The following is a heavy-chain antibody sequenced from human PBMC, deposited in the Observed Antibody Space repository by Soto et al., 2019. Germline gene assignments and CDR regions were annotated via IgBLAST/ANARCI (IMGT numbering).Heavy chain of an antibody. CDR3: TRGGYWTFDY. Sequence: SETLSLTCTVSGGSISSYDWSWIRQPPGKGLEWIGEIYQSGSTSYNPSLKSRVTISVDKSKNQFSLDLRSVTAADTAVYYCTRGGYWTFDYWGQGTLVTVSS. CDR2: IYQSGST. D-gene: IGHD1-1*01. V-gene: IGHV4-59*12. CDR1: GGSISSYD. J-gene: IGHJ4*02.